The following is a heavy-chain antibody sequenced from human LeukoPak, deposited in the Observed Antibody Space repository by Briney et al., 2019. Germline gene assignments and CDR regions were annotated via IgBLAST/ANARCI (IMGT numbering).Heavy chain of an antibody. CDR1: GFTFDDYA. CDR2: ISWNSGSI. V-gene: IGHV3-9*01. D-gene: IGHD3-9*01. Sequence: PGGSLRLSCAASGFTFDDYAMHWVRQAPGKGLEWVSGISWNSGSIGYADSVKGRFTISRDNAKNSLYLQMNSLRAEDTALYYCAKGIGPFDYDMRRVGAFDIWGQGTMVTVSS. J-gene: IGHJ3*02. CDR3: AKGIGPFDYDMRRVGAFDI.